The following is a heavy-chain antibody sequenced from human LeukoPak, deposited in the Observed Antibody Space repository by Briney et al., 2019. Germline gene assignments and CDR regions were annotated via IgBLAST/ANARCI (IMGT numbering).Heavy chain of an antibody. CDR3: AHYDSSGYILSGYFDL. D-gene: IGHD3-22*01. J-gene: IGHJ2*01. CDR1: GGSISSGDYD. CDR2: IYYSGST. Sequence: PSETLSLTCTVSGGSISSGDYDWSWIRQPPGKGLEWIGYIYYSGSTYYNPSLKSRVAISVDTSKNQFSLKLSSVTAADTAVYYCAHYDSSGYILSGYFDLWGRGTLVTVSS. V-gene: IGHV4-30-4*01.